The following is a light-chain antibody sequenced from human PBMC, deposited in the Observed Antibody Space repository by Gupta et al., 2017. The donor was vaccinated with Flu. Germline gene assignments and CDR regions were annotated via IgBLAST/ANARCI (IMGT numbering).Light chain of an antibody. Sequence: SYELTQPSSVSASPGQTARITCSGAVLATKYARGFQLQPGHPPVLLLYKDGASPSGIPERFSDSTSGTIVTFTVSGAQVEDEADYYCYSMADNNLVFGGGTKLTVL. CDR2: KDG. V-gene: IGLV3-27*01. CDR3: YSMADNNLV. J-gene: IGLJ2*01. CDR1: VLATKY.